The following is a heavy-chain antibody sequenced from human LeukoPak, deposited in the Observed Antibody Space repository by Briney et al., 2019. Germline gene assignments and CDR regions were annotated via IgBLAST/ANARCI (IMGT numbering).Heavy chain of an antibody. V-gene: IGHV4-4*07. CDR1: GGSISSYY. J-gene: IGHJ6*03. CDR2: IYTSGST. CDR3: AREESYCSSSSCYFRFYYYYYMDV. D-gene: IGHD2-2*01. Sequence: SETLSLTCTVSGGSISSYYWSWIRQPAGKGLEWIGRIYTSGSTNYNPSLKSRVTMSVDTSKNQFSLKLSSVTAADTAVDYCAREESYCSSSSCYFRFYYYYYMDVWGKGTTVTVSS.